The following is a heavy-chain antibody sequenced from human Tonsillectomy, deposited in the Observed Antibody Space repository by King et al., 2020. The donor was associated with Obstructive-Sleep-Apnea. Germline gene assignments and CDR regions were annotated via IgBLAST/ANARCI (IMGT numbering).Heavy chain of an antibody. J-gene: IGHJ4*02. CDR2: VSSSGGNT. V-gene: IGHV3-23*04. Sequence: QLVQSGGGLVQPGGSLRLSCAASGFTFSSYAMSWVRQAPGKGLEWVSAVSSSGGNTYYADSVTGRFTISRDNSKNTLYLQMTSLRADDTAEYYCAKGGICSGVYCYSGTSNFDYWGWGTLVTVSS. CDR3: AKGGICSGVYCYSGTSNFDY. D-gene: IGHD2-15*01. CDR1: GFTFSSYA.